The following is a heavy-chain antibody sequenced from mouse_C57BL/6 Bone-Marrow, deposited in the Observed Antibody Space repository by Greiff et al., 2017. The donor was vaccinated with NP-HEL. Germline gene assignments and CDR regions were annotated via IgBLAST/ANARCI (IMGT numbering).Heavy chain of an antibody. V-gene: IGHV1-64*01. CDR1: GYTFTRYW. CDR3: ARWGIYYDGIRYFDV. Sequence: VQLQQPGAELVKPGASVKLSCKASGYTFTRYWMHWVKQRTGQGLEWIGMIHPNSGSTNYNEKFKSKATLTVDKSSSTAYMQLSILTSEDSAVDYCARWGIYYDGIRYFDVWGTGTTVTVSA. CDR2: IHPNSGST. J-gene: IGHJ1*03. D-gene: IGHD1-1*01.